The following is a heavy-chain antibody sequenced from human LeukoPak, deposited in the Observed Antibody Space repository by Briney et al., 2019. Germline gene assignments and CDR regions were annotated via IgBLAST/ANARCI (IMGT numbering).Heavy chain of an antibody. J-gene: IGHJ5*02. D-gene: IGHD2-15*01. CDR1: GFTFSDYY. Sequence: GGSLRLSCAASGFTFSDYYMTWIRQAPGKGLEWLSYISGVGGSTQYAESVKGRFTISRDNVKNSLYLQMDSLRAEDTAVYYCARGAASPPPDRWGHGTLVTVSS. CDR2: ISGVGGST. CDR3: ARGAASPPPDR. V-gene: IGHV3-11*01.